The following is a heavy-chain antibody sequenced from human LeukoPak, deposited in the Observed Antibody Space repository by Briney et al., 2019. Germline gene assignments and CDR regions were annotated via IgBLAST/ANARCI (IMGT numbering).Heavy chain of an antibody. D-gene: IGHD3-16*01. J-gene: IGHJ4*02. CDR1: GFPFSSYR. V-gene: IGHV3-74*01. CDR2: INNDGSYA. Sequence: GGSLRLSCVASGFPFSSYRLHWVRQAPGKGLVWISHINNDGSYATYAESVKGRFTISRDNAKNTLFLQMNSLRAEDTAVYYCARINYEGDSWGQGTLVTVSS. CDR3: ARINYEGDS.